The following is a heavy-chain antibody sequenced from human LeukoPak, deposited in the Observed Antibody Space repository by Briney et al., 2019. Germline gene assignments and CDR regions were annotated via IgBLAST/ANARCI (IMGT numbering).Heavy chain of an antibody. CDR2: IYYSGST. J-gene: IGHJ3*02. CDR1: GGSISSGSYY. Sequence: PSETLSLTCTVSGGSISSGSYYWGWIRQPPGKGLEWIGSIYYSGSTYYNPSLKSRVTISVDTSKNQFSLKLSSVTAADTAVYYCAYDSSGYYHDAFDIWGQGTMVTVSS. CDR3: AYDSSGYYHDAFDI. V-gene: IGHV4-39*01. D-gene: IGHD3-22*01.